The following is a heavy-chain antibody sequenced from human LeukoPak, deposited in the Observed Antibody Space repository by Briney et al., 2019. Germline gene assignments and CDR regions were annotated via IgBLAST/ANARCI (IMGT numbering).Heavy chain of an antibody. D-gene: IGHD1-26*01. V-gene: IGHV3-23*01. CDR2: ISGSGGST. CDR1: GFTFSSYA. J-gene: IGHJ3*02. Sequence: SGGSLRLSCAASGFTFSSYAMSWVRQAPGKGLEWVSAISGSGGSTYYADSVKGRFTISRDNSKNTLYLQMNSLRAEDTAVYYCAKDLEWELLTRPDAFDIWGQGTMVTVSS. CDR3: AKDLEWELLTRPDAFDI.